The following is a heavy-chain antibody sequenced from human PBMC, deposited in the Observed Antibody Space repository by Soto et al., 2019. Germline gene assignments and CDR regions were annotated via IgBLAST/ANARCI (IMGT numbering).Heavy chain of an antibody. D-gene: IGHD3-22*01. CDR3: ARDDYDSSGYYLRYLQQ. CDR1: GFTFSSYS. Sequence: PGGSLRLSCAASGFTFSSYSMNWVRQAPGKGLEWVSYISSSSSTIYYADSVKGRFTISRDNAKNSLYLQMNSLRAEDTAVYYCARDDYDSSGYYLRYLQQWGQGTLVTFSS. CDR2: ISSSSSTI. J-gene: IGHJ1*01. V-gene: IGHV3-48*01.